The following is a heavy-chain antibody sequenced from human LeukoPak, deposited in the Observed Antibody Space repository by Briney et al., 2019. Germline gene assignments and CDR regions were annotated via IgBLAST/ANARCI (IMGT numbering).Heavy chain of an antibody. CDR2: ISAYNGNT. D-gene: IGHD3-10*01. Sequence: ASVKVSCKASGYTFTSYGISWVRQAPGQGLEWMGWISAYNGNTNYAQKLQGRVTMTTDTSTSTAYMELRSLRSDDTAVYYCARSRDYCGSGSSPPDYWGQGTLVTVSS. V-gene: IGHV1-18*04. CDR1: GYTFTSYG. J-gene: IGHJ4*02. CDR3: ARSRDYCGSGSSPPDY.